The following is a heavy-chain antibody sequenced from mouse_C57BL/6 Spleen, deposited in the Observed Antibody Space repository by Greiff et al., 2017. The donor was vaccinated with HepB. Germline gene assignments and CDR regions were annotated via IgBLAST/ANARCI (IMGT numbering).Heavy chain of an antibody. CDR3: ARGVGDGFDY. D-gene: IGHD1-1*02. J-gene: IGHJ2*01. V-gene: IGHV1-50*01. CDR1: GYTFTSYW. CDR2: IDPSDSYT. Sequence: VQLQQPGAELVKPGASVKLSCKASGYTFTSYWMQWVKQRPGQGLEWIGEIDPSDSYTNYNQKFKGKATLTVDTSSSTAYMQRSSLTSEDSAVYYWARGVGDGFDYWGQGTTLTVSS.